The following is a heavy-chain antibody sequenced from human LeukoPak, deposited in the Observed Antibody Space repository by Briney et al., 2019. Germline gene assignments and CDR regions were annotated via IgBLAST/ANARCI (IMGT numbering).Heavy chain of an antibody. CDR3: ARDGRKVSSSDPFDY. D-gene: IGHD6-6*01. J-gene: IGHJ4*02. Sequence: GGSLRLSCAASGFTFSSYSMNWVRQAPGKGLEWVSSISGSSSYIYYADSVKGRFTISRDNAKNSLYLQMNSLRAEDTAVYYCARDGRKVSSSDPFDYWGQGTLVTVSS. CDR2: ISGSSSYI. CDR1: GFTFSSYS. V-gene: IGHV3-21*01.